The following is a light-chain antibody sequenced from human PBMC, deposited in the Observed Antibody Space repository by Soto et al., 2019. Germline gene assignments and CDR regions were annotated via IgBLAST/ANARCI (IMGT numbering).Light chain of an antibody. CDR3: HQCGSSPQS. V-gene: IGKV3-20*01. CDR1: QNVNSNH. J-gene: IGKJ1*01. Sequence: EIVLTQSPGTLSLSPGERATLSCRASQNVNSNHIAWYQQKPGQAPRLLIYGPSSRATGIPERFSGSGSGTDFTLTISRLEPEDFAVYFCHQCGSSPQSFVHGTKVEIK. CDR2: GPS.